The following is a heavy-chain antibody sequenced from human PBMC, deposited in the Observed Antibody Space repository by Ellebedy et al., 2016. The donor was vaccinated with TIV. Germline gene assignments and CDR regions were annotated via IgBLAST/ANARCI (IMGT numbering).Heavy chain of an antibody. CDR1: GGSFSGYY. CDR3: ARAGGDFGRQSGFDY. Sequence: SETLSLTXAVYGGSFSGYYWSWIRQPPGKGLEWIGEINHSGSTNYNPSLKSRVTISVDTSKNQFSLKLSSVTAADTAVYYCARAGGDFGRQSGFDYWGQGTLVTVSS. CDR2: INHSGST. V-gene: IGHV4-34*01. D-gene: IGHD3-16*01. J-gene: IGHJ4*02.